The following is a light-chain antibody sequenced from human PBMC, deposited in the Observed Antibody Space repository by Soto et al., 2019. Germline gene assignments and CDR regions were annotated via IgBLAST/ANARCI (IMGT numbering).Light chain of an antibody. CDR3: QQYTSSPPILT. J-gene: IGKJ3*01. Sequence: EIVLTQSPGTLSLSPGERATLSCRASQSVSSRYFAWYQQKPGQAPRLLIYGASSRATGIPDRFSGSGSGTDFTLTISRLEPEDFAVYYCQQYTSSPPILTFGPGTKVDVK. V-gene: IGKV3-20*01. CDR2: GAS. CDR1: QSVSSRY.